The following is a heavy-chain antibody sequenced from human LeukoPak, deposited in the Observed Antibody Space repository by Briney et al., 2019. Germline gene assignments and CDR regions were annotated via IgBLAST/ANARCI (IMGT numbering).Heavy chain of an antibody. V-gene: IGHV3-23*01. Sequence: SGGSLRLSCAASGFTFSSYAMSWVRQAPGKGLEWVSAISGSGGSTYYADSVKGRFTISRDNSKNTLYLQMNSLRAEDTAVYYCAKDRYLLVVPAATNFDYWGQGTLVTVSS. J-gene: IGHJ4*02. CDR1: GFTFSSYA. CDR2: ISGSGGST. D-gene: IGHD2-2*01. CDR3: AKDRYLLVVPAATNFDY.